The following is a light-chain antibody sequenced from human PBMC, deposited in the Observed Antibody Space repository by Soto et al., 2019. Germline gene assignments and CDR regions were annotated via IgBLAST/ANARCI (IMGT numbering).Light chain of an antibody. CDR3: SSYAGSNNFV. J-gene: IGLJ1*01. Sequence: QSVLTQRPSASGSPGQSLTISCAGTSSDVGGYDYVSWYQQHPGKAPKLMIYEVSKRPSGVPDRFSGSKSGNTASLTVSGLQAEDEADYYCSSYAGSNNFVFGSGTKVTVL. CDR2: EVS. V-gene: IGLV2-8*01. CDR1: SSDVGGYDY.